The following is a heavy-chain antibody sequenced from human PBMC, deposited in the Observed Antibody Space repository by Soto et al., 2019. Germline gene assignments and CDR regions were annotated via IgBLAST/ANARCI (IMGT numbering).Heavy chain of an antibody. J-gene: IGHJ5*02. V-gene: IGHV3-48*02. CDR3: ARGERGITGKNRWFDP. CDR2: ISSSSSTI. CDR1: GFTFSSYS. Sequence: GGSLRLSCAASGFTFSSYSMNWVRQAPGKGLEWVSYISSSSSTIYYADSVKGRFTISRDNAKNSLYLQMNSLRDEDTAVYYCARGERGITGKNRWFDPWGQGTLVTVSS. D-gene: IGHD1-20*01.